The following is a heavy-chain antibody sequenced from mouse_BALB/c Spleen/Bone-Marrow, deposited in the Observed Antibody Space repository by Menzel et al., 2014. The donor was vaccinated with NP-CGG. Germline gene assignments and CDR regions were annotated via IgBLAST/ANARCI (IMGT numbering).Heavy chain of an antibody. D-gene: IGHD2-14*01. CDR1: GYTFTDHA. J-gene: IGHJ4*01. CDR2: ISGYYGDA. Sequence: VQLVESGAKLVRPGVSVKTSCKGSGYTFTDHAMHWVKRSHAKSLEWIGLISGYYGDAIYNQKFKGKATMTVDKSSSTAYMELARLTSEDSAIYYCARSGKVRNAMDYWGQGTSVTVSS. V-gene: IGHV1S137*01. CDR3: ARSGKVRNAMDY.